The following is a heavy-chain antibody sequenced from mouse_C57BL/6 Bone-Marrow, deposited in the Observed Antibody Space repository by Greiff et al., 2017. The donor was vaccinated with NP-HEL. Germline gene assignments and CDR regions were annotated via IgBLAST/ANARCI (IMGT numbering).Heavy chain of an antibody. J-gene: IGHJ2*01. D-gene: IGHD1-1*01. CDR1: GYAFSSSW. Sequence: VQLQESGPELVKPGASVKISCKASGYAFSSSWMNWVKQRPGKGLEWIGRIYPGDGDTNYNGKFKGKATLTADKSSSTAYMQLSSLTSEDSAVYFCARGPYYYGSSFDYWGQGTTLTVSS. V-gene: IGHV1-82*01. CDR3: ARGPYYYGSSFDY. CDR2: IYPGDGDT.